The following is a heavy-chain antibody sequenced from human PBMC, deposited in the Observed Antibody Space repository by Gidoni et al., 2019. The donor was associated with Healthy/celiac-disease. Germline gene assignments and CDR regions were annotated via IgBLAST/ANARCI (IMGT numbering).Heavy chain of an antibody. Sequence: EVQLVQSGAEVKKPGEPLKIYCKGSGYSFPSYWLGWVRQRPGKGLEWRGIIYPGDSDTGYSPSFQGQVTISADKSISTAYRQWSSLKASDTAMYYCARQRHSSSWYGVSSLDHYYYGMDVWGQGTTVTVSS. CDR2: IYPGDSDT. CDR1: GYSFPSYW. CDR3: ARQRHSSSWYGVSSLDHYYYGMDV. V-gene: IGHV5-51*01. J-gene: IGHJ6*02. D-gene: IGHD6-13*01.